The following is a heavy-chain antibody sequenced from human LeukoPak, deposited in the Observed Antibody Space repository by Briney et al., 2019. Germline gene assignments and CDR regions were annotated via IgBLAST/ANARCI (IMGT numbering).Heavy chain of an antibody. V-gene: IGHV4-59*01. CDR3: ASRKLGNDY. CDR2: IYYSGST. CDR1: GVSITRYY. D-gene: IGHD7-27*01. J-gene: IGHJ4*02. Sequence: SETLSLTCAVSGVSITRYYWTWIRQPPGKGLEYIAYIYYSGSTSYNPSLKSRVTMSVDTSKNQFSLKLSSVTAADTAVYYCASRKLGNDYWGQGTLVTVSS.